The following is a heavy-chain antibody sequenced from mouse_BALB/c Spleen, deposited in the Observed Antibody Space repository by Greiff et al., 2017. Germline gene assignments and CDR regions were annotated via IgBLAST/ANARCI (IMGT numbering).Heavy chain of an antibody. CDR3: ARERSTYDYDVGYYAMDY. CDR1: GFTFSDYY. D-gene: IGHD2-4*01. CDR2: ISDGGSYT. J-gene: IGHJ4*01. Sequence: EVNVVESGGGLVKPGGSLKLSCAASGFTFSDYYMYWVRQTPEKRLEWVATISDGGSYTYYPDSVKGRFTISRDNAKNNLYLQMSSLKSEDTAMYYCARERSTYDYDVGYYAMDYWGQGTSVTVSS. V-gene: IGHV5-4*02.